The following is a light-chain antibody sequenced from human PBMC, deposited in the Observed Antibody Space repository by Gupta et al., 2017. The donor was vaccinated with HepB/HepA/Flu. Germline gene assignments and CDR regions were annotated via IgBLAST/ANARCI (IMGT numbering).Light chain of an antibody. V-gene: IGLV2-8*01. CDR1: TSDVGGYNY. CDR2: EVY. J-gene: IGLJ2*01. CDR3: SSYAGSDNLV. Sequence: QSALTQPPSASGSPGQSVTISCTGTTSDVGGYNYVSWYQHHPGKAPKLMIFEVYHRPSGVPDRFSGSKSGNTASLTVSGLQAEDEADYYCSSYAGSDNLVFGGGTKLTGL.